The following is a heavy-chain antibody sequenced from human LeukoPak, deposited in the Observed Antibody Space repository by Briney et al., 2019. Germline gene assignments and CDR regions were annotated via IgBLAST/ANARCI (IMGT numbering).Heavy chain of an antibody. Sequence: ASVKVSCKASGYTFTGYYMHWVRQAPGQGLEWMGWINPNSGGTNYAQKFQGRVTMTRDTSISTAYMELSRLRSDDTAVYYCARDMGYYDSSVLAFDIWGQGTMVTVSS. CDR3: ARDMGYYDSSVLAFDI. CDR2: INPNSGGT. V-gene: IGHV1-2*02. J-gene: IGHJ3*02. D-gene: IGHD3-22*01. CDR1: GYTFTGYY.